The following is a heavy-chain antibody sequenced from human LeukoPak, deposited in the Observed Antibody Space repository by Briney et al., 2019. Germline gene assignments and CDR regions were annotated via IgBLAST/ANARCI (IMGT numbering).Heavy chain of an antibody. CDR1: GFTFTTYW. CDR3: ARDAVDTANAV. D-gene: IGHD5-18*01. V-gene: IGHV3-74*01. Sequence: GGSLRLSCAASGFTFTTYWMHWVRQAPGKGLLWVSHINSDGSITSYADSVKGRFTISRDNAKNTLYLQMNSLRAEDTAVYYCARDAVDTANAVWGQGTTATVSS. J-gene: IGHJ6*02. CDR2: INSDGSIT.